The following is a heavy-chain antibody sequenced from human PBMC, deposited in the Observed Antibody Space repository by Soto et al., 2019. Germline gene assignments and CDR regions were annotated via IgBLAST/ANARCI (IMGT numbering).Heavy chain of an antibody. D-gene: IGHD2-2*01. V-gene: IGHV1-8*01. CDR3: ASFEIPAATNYGMDV. J-gene: IGHJ6*02. CDR1: GYTFTSYD. CDR2: MNPNSGNT. Sequence: QVQLVQSGAEVKKPGASVKVSCKASGYTFTSYDINWVRQATGQGLEWMGWMNPNSGNTGYAQKFQGRVTMTRNNSISTAYMELSSLRSEDTAVYYCASFEIPAATNYGMDVWGQGTTVTVSS.